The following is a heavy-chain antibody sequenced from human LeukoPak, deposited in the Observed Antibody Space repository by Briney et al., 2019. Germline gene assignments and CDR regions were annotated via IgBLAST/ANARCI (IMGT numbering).Heavy chain of an antibody. V-gene: IGHV4-31*03. CDR3: ARIPYFYCSSTSCYSPSYGAFDI. D-gene: IGHD2-2*01. CDR1: GGSISSGGYY. CDR2: IYYSGST. J-gene: IGHJ3*02. Sequence: SKTLSLTCTVSGGSISSGGYYWSWIRQHPGKGLEWIGYIYYSGSTYYNPSLKSRVTISVDTSKNQFSLKLSSVTAADTAVYYCARIPYFYCSSTSCYSPSYGAFDIWGQGTMVTVSS.